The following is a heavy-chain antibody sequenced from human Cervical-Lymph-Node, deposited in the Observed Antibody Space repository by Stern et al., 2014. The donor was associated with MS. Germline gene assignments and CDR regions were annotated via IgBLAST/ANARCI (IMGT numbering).Heavy chain of an antibody. J-gene: IGHJ4*02. CDR3: ARDFSSNAYYSDSCFDY. D-gene: IGHD1-26*01. CDR2: VWPDGSRD. V-gene: IGHV3-33*08. Sequence: VQLVESGGGVVQPGKSLRLSCSTSGFPLSGYAIHWVRQAPGKGLEWLAIVWPDGSRDDYADSVKGRFTISRDNSQNTVFLQMNSLRAEDTAVYYCARDFSSNAYYSDSCFDYWGQGTLVAVSS. CDR1: GFPLSGYA.